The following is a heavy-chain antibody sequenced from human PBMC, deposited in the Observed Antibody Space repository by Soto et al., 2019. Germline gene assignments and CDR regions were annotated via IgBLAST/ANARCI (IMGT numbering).Heavy chain of an antibody. D-gene: IGHD3-3*01. CDR2: ISAYNGQT. CDR3: ARDTHEFWNSYLLDP. V-gene: IGHV1-18*01. CDR1: GYPFYTYG. J-gene: IGHJ5*02. Sequence: ASVKVSCKASGYPFYTYGINWVRQAPGQRPERMGWISAYNGQTDYAQNFQGRVTMATDTSTNTAYREFRNWRSDDTAVYYCARDTHEFWNSYLLDPCGPGTLVNVSS.